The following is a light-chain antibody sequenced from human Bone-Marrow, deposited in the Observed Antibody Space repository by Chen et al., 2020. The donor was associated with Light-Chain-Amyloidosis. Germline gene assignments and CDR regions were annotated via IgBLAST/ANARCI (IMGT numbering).Light chain of an antibody. J-gene: IGLJ1*01. CDR3: SSYTITNTLV. Sequence: QSSLTQPASVSGSHGQSITISCAGTSSDVGGDNHVSWYQQPPDKAPKLMIYEVTNRPSRVPDRFSGSKSDNTASLTISGLQTEDEADYFCSSYTITNTLVFGSGTRVTVL. V-gene: IGLV2-14*01. CDR1: SSDVGGDNH. CDR2: EVT.